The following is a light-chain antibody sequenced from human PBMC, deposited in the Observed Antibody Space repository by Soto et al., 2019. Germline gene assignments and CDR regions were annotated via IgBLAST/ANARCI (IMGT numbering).Light chain of an antibody. CDR3: QKYGDSSIT. CDR1: QGIGKD. CDR2: GAS. Sequence: IEITQSPSSRSASVGDTVTITCRASQGIGKDLAWFRQRPGKAPKLLIYGASHRDTDIPDRFSGSGAGIDCALTISRLEPEDVAVDYCQKYGDSSITFGQGTRLEIK. J-gene: IGKJ5*01. V-gene: IGKV1-27*01.